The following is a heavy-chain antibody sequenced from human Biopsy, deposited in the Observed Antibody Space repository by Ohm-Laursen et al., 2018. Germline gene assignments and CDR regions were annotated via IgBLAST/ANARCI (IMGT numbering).Heavy chain of an antibody. D-gene: IGHD6-19*01. J-gene: IGHJ3*02. CDR2: ISYSRET. V-gene: IGHV4-59*08. Sequence: TLSLTCTVSGGSISGSSWSWIRQAPGKGLEWIGYISYSRETNYNPSLKSLITISEDTSKNQFSQKLTSVTAADTAVYYCAKHGSGWTGDDAFHIWGQGTMVTVSS. CDR1: GGSISGSS. CDR3: AKHGSGWTGDDAFHI.